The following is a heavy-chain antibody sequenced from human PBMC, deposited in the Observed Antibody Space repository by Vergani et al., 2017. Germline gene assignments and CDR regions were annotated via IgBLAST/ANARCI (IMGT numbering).Heavy chain of an antibody. J-gene: IGHJ6*02. CDR1: GFTFGDYA. CDR3: TSGYYYGSGTALYYYYGMDV. Sequence: EVQLVESGGGLVQPGGSLRLSCTASGFTFGDYAMSWVRQAPGKGLEWVGFIRSKAYGGTTEYAASVKGRFTISRDDSKSIAYLQMNSLKTEDTAVYYCTSGYYYGSGTALYYYYGMDVWGQGP. CDR2: IRSKAYGGTT. V-gene: IGHV3-49*04. D-gene: IGHD3-10*01.